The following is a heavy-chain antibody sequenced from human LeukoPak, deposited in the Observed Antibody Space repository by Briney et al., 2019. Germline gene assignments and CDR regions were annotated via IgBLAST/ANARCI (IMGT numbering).Heavy chain of an antibody. V-gene: IGHV4-34*01. CDR3: ATHQARYSSSWYRYFDY. J-gene: IGHJ4*02. CDR1: GGSFSGYY. Sequence: PSETLSLTCAVYGGSFSGYYWSWIRQPPGKGLEWIGEINHSGSTNYNPSLKSRVPISVDTSKNQFSLKLSSVTAADTAVYYCATHQARYSSSWYRYFDYWGQGTLVTVSS. CDR2: INHSGST. D-gene: IGHD6-13*01.